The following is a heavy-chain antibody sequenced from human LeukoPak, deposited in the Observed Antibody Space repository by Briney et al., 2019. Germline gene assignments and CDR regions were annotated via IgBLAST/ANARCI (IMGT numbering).Heavy chain of an antibody. J-gene: IGHJ4*02. V-gene: IGHV3-66*01. CDR2: IYSGGST. Sequence: GGSLRLSCAASGFTVSSNYMSWVRQAPGKGLEWVSVIYSGGSTYCADSVTGRFTISRDNSKNTLYLQMNSLRAEDTVVYYCARDRTMVRGVPAFDYWGQGTLVTVSS. CDR1: GFTVSSNY. D-gene: IGHD3-10*01. CDR3: ARDRTMVRGVPAFDY.